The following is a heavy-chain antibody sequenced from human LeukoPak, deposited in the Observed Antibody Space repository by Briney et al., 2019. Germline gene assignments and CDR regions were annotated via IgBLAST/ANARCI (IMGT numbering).Heavy chain of an antibody. D-gene: IGHD3-22*01. V-gene: IGHV3-30*02. CDR1: GFTFSSYG. Sequence: QPGGSLRLSCAASGFTFSSYGMHWVRQAPGKGLEWVAVIRYDGSNKYYADSVKGRFTISRDNSKNTLYLQMTSLRAEDTAVYYCAKPKGGGYYDYWGQGTLVTVSS. J-gene: IGHJ4*02. CDR2: IRYDGSNK. CDR3: AKPKGGGYYDY.